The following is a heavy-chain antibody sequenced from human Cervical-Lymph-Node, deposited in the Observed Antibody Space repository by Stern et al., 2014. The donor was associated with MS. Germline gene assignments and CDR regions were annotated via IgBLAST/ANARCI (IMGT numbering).Heavy chain of an antibody. Sequence: GQLVESGGAVVQPGRSLRLSCGASGFTFSRYGMHWVRQAPGKGLEGVTVNSYVGNPKYYASSVKGRFTISRDNSKNTLHLQMNSVTPDHTAIYYCAMDYEDTSMLFDHWGQGPLVTVSS. CDR2: NSYVGNPK. D-gene: IGHD2-8*01. V-gene: IGHV3-30*03. J-gene: IGHJ4*02. CDR3: AMDYEDTSMLFDH. CDR1: GFTFSRYG.